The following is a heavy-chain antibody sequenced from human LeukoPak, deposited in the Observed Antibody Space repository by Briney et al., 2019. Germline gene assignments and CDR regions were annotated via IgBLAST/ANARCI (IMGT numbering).Heavy chain of an antibody. D-gene: IGHD4-17*01. CDR3: ARQGLRIRLDI. Sequence: SETLSLTCTVSGGSISRYYWSWIRQPPGKGLEWVGSISYSGSTYYNPSLKSRVTISVDTSKNQFSLKLSSVTAADTAVYYWARQGLRIRLDIWGQGTMVTVSS. V-gene: IGHV4-59*05. CDR1: GGSISRYY. J-gene: IGHJ3*02. CDR2: ISYSGST.